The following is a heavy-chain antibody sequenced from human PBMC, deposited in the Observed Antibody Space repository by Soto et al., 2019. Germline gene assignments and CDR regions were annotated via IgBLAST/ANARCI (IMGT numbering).Heavy chain of an antibody. Sequence: KVSCKASGYTFTRYTMNWVRQAPGQRLEWMGWINPDNGNTKSSQKFQDRVIITRDTSASTAYMDLSSLRSEDTAVYYCARGIATGQLDPWGQGTLVTVSS. D-gene: IGHD2-15*01. CDR1: GYTFTRYT. CDR2: INPDNGNT. V-gene: IGHV1-3*01. CDR3: ARGIATGQLDP. J-gene: IGHJ5*02.